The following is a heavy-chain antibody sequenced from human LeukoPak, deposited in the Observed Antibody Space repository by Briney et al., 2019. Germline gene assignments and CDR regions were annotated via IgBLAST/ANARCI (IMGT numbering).Heavy chain of an antibody. Sequence: GESLKISCKGSGYSFTSYWVGWVRQMPGKGLEWMGIIYPGDSDTRYSPSFQGQVTISADESISTAYLQWSSLKASDTAMYYCARLLGYCSGGTCYSAEDAFDIWGQGTVVTVSS. D-gene: IGHD2-15*01. CDR1: GYSFTSYW. V-gene: IGHV5-51*01. CDR3: ARLLGYCSGGTCYSAEDAFDI. J-gene: IGHJ3*02. CDR2: IYPGDSDT.